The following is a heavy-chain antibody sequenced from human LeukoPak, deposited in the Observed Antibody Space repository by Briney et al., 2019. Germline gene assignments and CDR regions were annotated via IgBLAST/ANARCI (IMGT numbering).Heavy chain of an antibody. D-gene: IGHD4-17*01. CDR3: ARGEYGDHSEYFWY. V-gene: IGHV3-7*01. CDR2: IKQDGSEK. J-gene: IGHJ1*01. Sequence: PGGSLRLSCVGSGFTFSTYWMSWVRQAPGKGLEWVANIKQDGSEKYYVDSVKGRFSISRDNAKNSLYLQMNSLTDGDTAVYYCARGEYGDHSEYFWYWGKGTLVTVTS. CDR1: GFTFSTYW.